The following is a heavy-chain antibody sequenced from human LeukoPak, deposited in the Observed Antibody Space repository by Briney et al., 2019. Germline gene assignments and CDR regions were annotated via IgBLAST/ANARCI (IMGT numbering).Heavy chain of an antibody. D-gene: IGHD5-12*01. Sequence: GASVKVSCKASGYTFTSYGISWVRRAPGQGLEWMGWISAYNGNTNYAQKLQGRVTMTTDTSTSTAYMELRSLRSDDTAVYYCARDHPKVATYYGMDVWGQGTTVTVSS. J-gene: IGHJ6*02. V-gene: IGHV1-18*01. CDR1: GYTFTSYG. CDR3: ARDHPKVATYYGMDV. CDR2: ISAYNGNT.